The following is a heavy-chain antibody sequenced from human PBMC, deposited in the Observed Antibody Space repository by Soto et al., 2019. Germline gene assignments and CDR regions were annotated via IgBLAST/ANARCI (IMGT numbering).Heavy chain of an antibody. CDR2: IYYDGNT. D-gene: IGHD6-6*01. V-gene: IGHV4-39*01. CDR3: ATSPTARY. J-gene: IGHJ4*02. Sequence: QLQLQESGPGLVKPSETLSLTCTVSGGSISRQSYYWGWIRQPPGKGLEWIGSIYYDGNTFYNSSXKSRVTISVDTSKNQFSLKLTSVTAADTAVYYCATSPTARYWGQGTLVTVSS. CDR1: GGSISRQSYY.